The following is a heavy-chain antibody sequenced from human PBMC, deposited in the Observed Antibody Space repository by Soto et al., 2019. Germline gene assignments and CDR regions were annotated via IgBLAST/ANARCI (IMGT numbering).Heavy chain of an antibody. CDR2: IIPVFGLV. Sequence: QVHLLLQSGAEVKKPGSSVKVSCKASGGTPSNSAISWVRQAPGQGLEWMGGIIPVFGLVKYAQNFQGRVTITGDESTNTAYMGLRSLRPEDTAVYYCAGGRIVVVGSRAYYGMDVWGQGTTVTVSS. V-gene: IGHV1-69*01. CDR3: AGGRIVVVGSRAYYGMDV. CDR1: GGTPSNSA. J-gene: IGHJ6*02. D-gene: IGHD3-22*01.